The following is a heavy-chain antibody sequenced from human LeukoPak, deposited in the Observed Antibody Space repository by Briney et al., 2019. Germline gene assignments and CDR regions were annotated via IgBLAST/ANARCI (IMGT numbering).Heavy chain of an antibody. Sequence: HSGGSLRLSCAASGFTFSSYAMSWVRQAPGKGLEWVSAISGSGGSTYYADSVKGRFTISRDNSKNTLYLQMNSLRAEDTAVYYCAKDPWFGWFGEFPRDYWGQGTLVTVSS. D-gene: IGHD3-10*01. J-gene: IGHJ4*02. CDR1: GFTFSSYA. V-gene: IGHV3-23*01. CDR3: AKDPWFGWFGEFPRDY. CDR2: ISGSGGST.